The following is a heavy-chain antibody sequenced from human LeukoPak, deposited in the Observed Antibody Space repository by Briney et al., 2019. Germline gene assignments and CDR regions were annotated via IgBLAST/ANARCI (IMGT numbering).Heavy chain of an antibody. CDR1: GFTFSSYE. J-gene: IGHJ6*02. V-gene: IGHV3-48*03. Sequence: RSGGSLRLSCAASGFTFSSYEMNWVRQAPGKGLEGVSYISSSGSTIYYADSVKGRFTISRDNAKNALYLQMNSLRAEDTAVYYCAIETVAGTFYDGMDVWGQGTTVTVSS. D-gene: IGHD6-19*01. CDR3: AIETVAGTFYDGMDV. CDR2: ISSSGSTI.